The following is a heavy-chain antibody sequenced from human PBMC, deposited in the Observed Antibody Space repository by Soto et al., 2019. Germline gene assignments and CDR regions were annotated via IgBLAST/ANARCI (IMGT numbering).Heavy chain of an antibody. CDR2: ISWDSTTV. J-gene: IGHJ4*02. V-gene: IGHV3-9*01. D-gene: IGHD2-8*01. CDR1: GFTFDNCA. CDR3: ARGGVY. Sequence: EVQLVESGGGLVQPGRSLRLSCSASGFTFDNCAMHWVRQAPGKGLEWVSGISWDSTTVGYADSVKGRFTISRDDAKNSLYLQMNSLRREDTALYYCARGGVYWGQGTLVTVSS.